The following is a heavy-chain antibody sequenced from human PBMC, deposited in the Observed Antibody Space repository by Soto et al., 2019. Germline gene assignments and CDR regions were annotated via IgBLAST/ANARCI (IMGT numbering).Heavy chain of an antibody. D-gene: IGHD6-13*01. CDR1: GFTFSSYW. CDR3: ARRRQQLPYNWFDS. CDR2: IKQDGSEK. J-gene: IGHJ5*01. Sequence: GGSLRLSCAASGFTFSSYWMSWVRQAPGKGLEWVANIKQDGSEKYYVDSVKGRFTISRDNAKNSLYLQMNSLSAEDTAVYYCARRRQQLPYNWFDSWGQGTLVTVSS. V-gene: IGHV3-7*01.